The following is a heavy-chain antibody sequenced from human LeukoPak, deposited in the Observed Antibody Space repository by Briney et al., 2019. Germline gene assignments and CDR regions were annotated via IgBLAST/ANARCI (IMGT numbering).Heavy chain of an antibody. V-gene: IGHV3-23*01. D-gene: IGHD3-16*01. CDR1: GFTFSSYA. J-gene: IGHJ3*02. CDR2: ISGSGGST. Sequence: GGSLRLSCAASGFTFSSYAMSWVRQAPGKGLEWVSAISGSGGSTYYADSVKGRFTISRDNSKNTLYLQMNSLRAEDTAVYYCAKDRLGWGLRRNAFDIWGQGTMVTVSS. CDR3: AKDRLGWGLRRNAFDI.